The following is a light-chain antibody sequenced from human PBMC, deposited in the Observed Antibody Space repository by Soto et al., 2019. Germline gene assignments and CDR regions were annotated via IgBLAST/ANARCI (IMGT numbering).Light chain of an antibody. CDR3: QQYDSSWT. CDR1: QSVPSNF. J-gene: IGKJ1*01. CDR2: GVS. Sequence: EILLTQSPGTLSLCPGERATLSCRASQSVPSNFLAWYQQKPGQAPILVIYGVSRRATGIPDRFSGSGSGTDFTLTISRLEPEDFAVYYCQQYDSSWTFGQGTKVEIK. V-gene: IGKV3-20*01.